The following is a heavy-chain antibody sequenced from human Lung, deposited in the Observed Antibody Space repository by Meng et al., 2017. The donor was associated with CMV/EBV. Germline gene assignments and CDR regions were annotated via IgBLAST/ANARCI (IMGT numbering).Heavy chain of an antibody. CDR2: IKEDGSEK. Sequence: GGSLRLSCAASGFTFSRYWMTWVRQAPGKGLEWLANIKEDGSEKYYVESVKGRFTISRDNAKNSLYLEMNSLTVADTAVYYCVKLFDYSGQGTLVTVSS. D-gene: IGHD1-7*01. J-gene: IGHJ4*02. CDR3: VKLFDY. V-gene: IGHV3-7*03. CDR1: GFTFSRYW.